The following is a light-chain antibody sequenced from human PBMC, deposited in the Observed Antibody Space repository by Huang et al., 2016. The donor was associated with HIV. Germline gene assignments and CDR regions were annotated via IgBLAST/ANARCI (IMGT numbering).Light chain of an antibody. J-gene: IGKJ4*01. V-gene: IGKV3D-15*01. Sequence: EIVMTQSPATLSVSPGGGATLSCRASQNVRSNLAWYQQTPGQAPRLLIYDTSTRASGVPARFSGSGSGTEFTLTIGGLQSEDFAVYCCQQYDNWPPGLTFGGGTKVEI. CDR3: QQYDNWPPGLT. CDR2: DTS. CDR1: QNVRSN.